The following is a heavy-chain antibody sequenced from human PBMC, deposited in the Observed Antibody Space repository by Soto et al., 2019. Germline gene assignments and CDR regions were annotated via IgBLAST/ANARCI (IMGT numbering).Heavy chain of an antibody. V-gene: IGHV3-30*18. J-gene: IGHJ4*02. Sequence: QVHLMESGGGVVQPGRSLRLSCATFGFSFRSYAMHWVRQAPGKGLEWVALISYDGRDQDYADSVKGRFTISRDNSKNTLYLQMNNLRLEDTAFYYCAKFPEYTSGGGFDYWGQGTLVTVSS. CDR1: GFSFRSYA. CDR2: ISYDGRDQ. CDR3: AKFPEYTSGGGFDY. D-gene: IGHD6-19*01.